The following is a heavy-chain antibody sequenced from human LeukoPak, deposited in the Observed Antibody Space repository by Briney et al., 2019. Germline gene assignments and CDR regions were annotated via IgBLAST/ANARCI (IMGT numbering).Heavy chain of an antibody. CDR3: ARAQYSSGD. V-gene: IGHV3-64*01. J-gene: IGHJ4*02. Sequence: GGSLRLSCAASGFTFSTYAMHWVRQAPGKGLEYVSGISTNGGSTYYANSVKGRFTISRDNSKNTLYLQMNSLRAEDTAVYYCARAQYSSGDWGPGTLVTVSS. CDR2: ISTNGGST. D-gene: IGHD6-19*01. CDR1: GFTFSTYA.